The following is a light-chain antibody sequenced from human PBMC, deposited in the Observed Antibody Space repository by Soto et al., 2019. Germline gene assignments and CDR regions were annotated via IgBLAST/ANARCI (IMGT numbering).Light chain of an antibody. Sequence: FKMTQSPSTLSASVGARVTITCRGSQSISSWLAWYQQKPGKAPKLLIYDASSLESGVPSRFSGSGSGTEFTLTISSLQPDDFATYYCQQYNSYSWTFGQGTKVDIK. V-gene: IGKV1-5*01. CDR3: QQYNSYSWT. CDR2: DAS. J-gene: IGKJ1*01. CDR1: QSISSW.